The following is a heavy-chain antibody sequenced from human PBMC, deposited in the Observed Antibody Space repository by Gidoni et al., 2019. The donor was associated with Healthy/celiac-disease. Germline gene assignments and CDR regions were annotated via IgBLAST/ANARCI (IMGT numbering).Heavy chain of an antibody. CDR1: GYTFTDYY. Sequence: EVQLVQSGAEVKKPGATVKISCKVSGYTFTDYYMHWVQQAPGKGLEWMGLVDPEDGETIYAEKFQGRVTITADTSTDTAYMELSSLRSEDTAVYYCVCELPGGHQSLAGSLNAFDIWGQGTMVTVSS. CDR2: VDPEDGET. CDR3: VCELPGGHQSLAGSLNAFDI. V-gene: IGHV1-69-2*01. D-gene: IGHD3-10*01. J-gene: IGHJ3*02.